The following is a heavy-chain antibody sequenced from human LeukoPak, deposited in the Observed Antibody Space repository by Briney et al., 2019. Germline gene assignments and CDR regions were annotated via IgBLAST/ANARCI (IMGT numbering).Heavy chain of an antibody. CDR1: GFAFSSYA. J-gene: IGHJ4*02. D-gene: IGHD3-10*01. V-gene: IGHV4-39*07. CDR2: IYYSGRT. Sequence: GSLRLSCAASGFAFSSYAMSWVRQAPGKGLEWIGSIYYSGRTYYNPSLKSRVTISVDTSKNQFSLRLSSVTAADTAVYYCADLSYYYGSGDYWGQGTLVTVSS. CDR3: ADLSYYYGSGDY.